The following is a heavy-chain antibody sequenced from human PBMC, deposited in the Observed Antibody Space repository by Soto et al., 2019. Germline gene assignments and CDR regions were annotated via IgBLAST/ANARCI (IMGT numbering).Heavy chain of an antibody. CDR3: ARVPDSSLGTMDV. Sequence: PGESMKISCKGSGYSFTTYWIGWVRQLPGQGLEWTGVMFPGDPDTRYSPSFQGQVTMSADPSTNTAYLEWSSLKAADSAMYYCARVPDSSLGTMDVWGQGTTVTVSS. CDR2: MFPGDPDT. J-gene: IGHJ6*02. V-gene: IGHV5-51*01. D-gene: IGHD6-19*01. CDR1: GYSFTTYW.